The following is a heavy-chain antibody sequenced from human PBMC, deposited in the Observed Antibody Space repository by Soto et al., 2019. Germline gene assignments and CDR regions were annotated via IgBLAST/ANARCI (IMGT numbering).Heavy chain of an antibody. CDR2: IYYSGST. D-gene: IGHD5-18*01. Sequence: LSLTCTVSGGSISSGGYYWSWIRQHPGKGLEWIGYIYYSGSTYYNPSLKSRVTISVDTSKNQFSLKLSSVTAADTAVYYCARGGYRILGPTPDYWGQGTLVTVSS. J-gene: IGHJ4*02. CDR3: ARGGYRILGPTPDY. CDR1: GGSISSGGYY. V-gene: IGHV4-31*02.